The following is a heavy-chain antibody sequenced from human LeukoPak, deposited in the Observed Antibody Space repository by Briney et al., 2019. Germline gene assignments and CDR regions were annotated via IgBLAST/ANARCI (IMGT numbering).Heavy chain of an antibody. CDR3: ARDGRRDYAFDI. J-gene: IGHJ3*02. CDR2: ISSSGSYI. CDR1: GFTFSSYS. V-gene: IGHV3-21*01. Sequence: GGSLRLSCAASGFTFSSYSMNWVRQAPGKGLEWVSSISSSGSYIYYADSVKGRFTISRDNAKNSLYLQMNSLRAEDTAVYYCARDGRRDYAFDIWGQGTMVTVSS. D-gene: IGHD3-16*01.